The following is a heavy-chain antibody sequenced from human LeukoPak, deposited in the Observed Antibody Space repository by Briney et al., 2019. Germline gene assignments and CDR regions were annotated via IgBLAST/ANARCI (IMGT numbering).Heavy chain of an antibody. CDR2: ISSSSSYT. V-gene: IGHV3-11*03. CDR1: GIPFSDYY. CDR3: AAGTAADF. Sequence: GGSLRLSCVVSGIPFSDYYMNWIRQAPGKGLEWISYISSSSSYTDYADSVKGRFTISRDNAESALYLQLNSLRLEDTAVYYCAAGTAADFWGQGTLVTVSS. J-gene: IGHJ4*02. D-gene: IGHD6-13*01.